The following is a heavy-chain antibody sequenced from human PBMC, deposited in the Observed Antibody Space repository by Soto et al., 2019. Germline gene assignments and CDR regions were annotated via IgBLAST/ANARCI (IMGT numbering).Heavy chain of an antibody. CDR3: ATSIAAAGKVDY. V-gene: IGHV4-31*03. J-gene: IGHJ4*02. CDR1: AGSISSGGYY. CDR2: IYYSWST. Sequence: SETLSLTCTLSAGSISSGGYYWSCIHHHPGKGLEWIGYIYYSWSTYYNPSLKSRVTIPVDTPKNQLSLKLSSVTAADTAVYYCATSIAAAGKVDYWGQGTPGTVS. D-gene: IGHD6-13*01.